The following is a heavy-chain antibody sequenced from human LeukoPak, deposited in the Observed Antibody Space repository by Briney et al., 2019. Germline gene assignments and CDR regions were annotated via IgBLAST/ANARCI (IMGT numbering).Heavy chain of an antibody. V-gene: IGHV4-59*02. CDR2: ISYSGST. D-gene: IGHD3-10*01. CDR1: GGSVTTYY. J-gene: IGHJ5*01. Sequence: SETLSLTCTVSGGSVTTYYWSWIRQPPGKGLEWIGYISYSGSTSYNPSLKSRLTISTDTSKNQFSLKMNSVTAADTAVYYCARATYYYASGSLNWFDSWGQGTLVTVSS. CDR3: ARATYYYASGSLNWFDS.